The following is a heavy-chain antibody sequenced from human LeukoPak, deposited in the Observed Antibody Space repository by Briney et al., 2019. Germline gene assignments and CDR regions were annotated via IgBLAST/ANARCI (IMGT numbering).Heavy chain of an antibody. V-gene: IGHV3-48*01. J-gene: IGHJ4*02. CDR2: ISSSSSTI. Sequence: GGSLRLSCAASGFTFSSYSMNWVRQAPGKGLEWVSYISSSSSTIYYADSVKGRFTISRDNAKNSLCLQMNSLRAEDTAVYYCARDLGYGSGSYDYWGQGTLVTVSS. CDR3: ARDLGYGSGSYDY. D-gene: IGHD3-10*01. CDR1: GFTFSSYS.